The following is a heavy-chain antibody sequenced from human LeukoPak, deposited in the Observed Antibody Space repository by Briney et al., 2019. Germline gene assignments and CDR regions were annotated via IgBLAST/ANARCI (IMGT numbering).Heavy chain of an antibody. CDR2: ISYDGSNK. V-gene: IGHV3-30*18. CDR1: GFTFSSYG. Sequence: GGSLRLSCAASGFTFSSYGMHWVRQAPGKGLEWVAVISYDGSNKYYADSVKGRFTISRDNSKNTLYLQMNSLRAEDTAVYYCAKAGATVTSGSFDYWGQGTLVTVSS. D-gene: IGHD4-17*01. J-gene: IGHJ4*02. CDR3: AKAGATVTSGSFDY.